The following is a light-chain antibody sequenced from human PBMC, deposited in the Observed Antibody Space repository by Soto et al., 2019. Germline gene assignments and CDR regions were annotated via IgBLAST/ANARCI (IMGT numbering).Light chain of an antibody. CDR1: QSVSSSY. J-gene: IGKJ1*01. V-gene: IGKV3-20*01. CDR3: QQYGSSRWT. CDR2: GAS. Sequence: EIVLTQSPGTLSLSPGERATLSCRAGQSVSSSYLAWYQQKPGQAPRLLIYGASSRATGIAARFSGSGSGTDFTLTISRLEPEDFAVYYCQQYGSSRWTFGQGTKVEIK.